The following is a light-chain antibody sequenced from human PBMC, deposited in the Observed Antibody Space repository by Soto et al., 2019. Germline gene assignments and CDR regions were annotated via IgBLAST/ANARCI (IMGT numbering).Light chain of an antibody. CDR1: SSNIGSNT. CDR3: AAWDVSLNGPV. Sequence: QSVLTQTPSASGTPGQRVTISCSGSSSNIGSNTVNWYQQLPGTAPKLLIYSNNQRPSGVPDRFSGSNSGTSASLAISGLQSEDEADYYCAAWDVSLNGPVFGGGTKLTVL. V-gene: IGLV1-44*01. J-gene: IGLJ2*01. CDR2: SNN.